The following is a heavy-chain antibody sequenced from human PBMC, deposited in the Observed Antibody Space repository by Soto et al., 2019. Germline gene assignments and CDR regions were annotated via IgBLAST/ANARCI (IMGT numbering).Heavy chain of an antibody. CDR1: GFTFSTYA. CDR2: ISSNGRST. D-gene: IGHD6-19*01. Sequence: PGGSLRLSCATSGFTFSTYAMHWVRQAPGKGLEYVSAISSNGRSTYYANSVKGRFTISRDNSKNTLYLQMNSLRAEDTALYYCAKDGKRAVAGTEAFDYWGQGTLVTVSS. J-gene: IGHJ4*02. CDR3: AKDGKRAVAGTEAFDY. V-gene: IGHV3-64*04.